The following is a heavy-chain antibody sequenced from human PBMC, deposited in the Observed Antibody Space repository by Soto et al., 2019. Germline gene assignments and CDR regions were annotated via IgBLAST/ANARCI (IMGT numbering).Heavy chain of an antibody. CDR1: GYSFTSYW. Sequence: GESLKISCKGSGYSFTSYWIGWVRQMPGKGLEWMGIIYPGDSDTRYSPSFQGQVTISADKSISTAYLQWSSLKASDTAVYYCARHEPYYDFWSGYYTSGTNWFDPWGQGXLVTVYS. CDR2: IYPGDSDT. D-gene: IGHD3-3*01. CDR3: ARHEPYYDFWSGYYTSGTNWFDP. J-gene: IGHJ5*02. V-gene: IGHV5-51*01.